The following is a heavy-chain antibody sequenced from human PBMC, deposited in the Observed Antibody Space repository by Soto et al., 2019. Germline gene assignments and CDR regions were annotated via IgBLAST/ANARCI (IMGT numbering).Heavy chain of an antibody. J-gene: IGHJ6*03. Sequence: GESLKISCKGSGYSFTSYWIGWVRQMPWKGLEWMGIIYPGDSDTRYSPSFQGQVTISADKSISTAYLQRSSLKASDTAMYYCARLTTSDSGYYYYMDVWGKGTTVTVSS. CDR1: GYSFTSYW. V-gene: IGHV5-51*01. CDR3: ARLTTSDSGYYYYMDV. CDR2: IYPGDSDT. D-gene: IGHD1-1*01.